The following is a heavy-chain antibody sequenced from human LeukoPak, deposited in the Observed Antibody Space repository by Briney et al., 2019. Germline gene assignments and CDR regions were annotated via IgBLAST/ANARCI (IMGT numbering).Heavy chain of an antibody. CDR1: GFTFSSYW. J-gene: IGHJ4*02. Sequence: PGGSLRLSCAASGFTFSSYWMSWVRQAPGKGLEWVANIKQDGSEKYYVDSVKGRFTISRDNAKNSLYLQMNSLRAEDTAAYYCARVVWFGELSYWGQGTLVTVSS. CDR2: IKQDGSEK. CDR3: ARVVWFGELSY. V-gene: IGHV3-7*01. D-gene: IGHD3-10*01.